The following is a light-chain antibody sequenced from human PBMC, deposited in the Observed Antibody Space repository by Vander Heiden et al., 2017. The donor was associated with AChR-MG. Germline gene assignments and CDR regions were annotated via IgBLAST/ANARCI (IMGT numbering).Light chain of an antibody. J-gene: IGKJ1*01. CDR2: KAS. CDR1: PYINSW. V-gene: IGKV1-5*03. Sequence: DIQMTQSPVTLSASIGDRVTITCLVSPYINSWLSWYQQRPGNAPRLLIYKASVLENGVPSRFNGSASGTEFTLTIGGLQPEDFGTYFCQQYHRYPWTFGQGTKVEF. CDR3: QQYHRYPWT.